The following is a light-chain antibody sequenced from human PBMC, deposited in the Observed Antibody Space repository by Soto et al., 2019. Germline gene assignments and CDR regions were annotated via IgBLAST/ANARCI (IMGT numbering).Light chain of an antibody. J-gene: IGKJ4*01. CDR1: QDISNY. CDR2: DAS. V-gene: IGKV1-33*01. Sequence: DLQMTPSPSSLSASVGDRVTITCPASQDISNYLNWYQQKPGKAPKLLSYDASNLETADPSRFSGSGSGTDVTFTISSLQPEDTATYYCQKYDNLPLGTGPTCGGGTKVEI. CDR3: QKYDNLPLGTGPT.